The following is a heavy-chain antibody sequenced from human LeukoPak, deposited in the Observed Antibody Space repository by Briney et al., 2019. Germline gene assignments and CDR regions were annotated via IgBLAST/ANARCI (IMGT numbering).Heavy chain of an antibody. J-gene: IGHJ4*02. CDR1: GFTFSSYE. D-gene: IGHD3-22*01. V-gene: IGHV3-48*03. CDR2: ISSSGSTI. CDR3: VRLKLSGGYYHYSDFLDY. Sequence: PGGSLRLSCAASGFTFSSYEMNWVRQAPGKGLEWVSYISSSGSTIYYADSVKGRFTISRDNAKNSLYLQMSSLRAEDTAVYYCVRLKLSGGYYHYSDFLDYWGQGTLVTVSS.